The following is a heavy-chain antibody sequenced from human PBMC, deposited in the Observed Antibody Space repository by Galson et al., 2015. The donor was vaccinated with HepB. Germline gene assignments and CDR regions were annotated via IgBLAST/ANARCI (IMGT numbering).Heavy chain of an antibody. J-gene: IGHJ4*02. CDR3: ARVDSGSYPSEKYFDY. V-gene: IGHV3-66*02. Sequence: SLRLSCAASGFTVSSNYMSWVRQAPGKGLEWVSVIYSGGSTYYADSVKGRFTISRDNSKNTLYLQMNSLRAEDAAVYYCARVDSGSYPSEKYFDYWGQGTLVTVSS. CDR2: IYSGGST. CDR1: GFTVSSNY. D-gene: IGHD1-26*01.